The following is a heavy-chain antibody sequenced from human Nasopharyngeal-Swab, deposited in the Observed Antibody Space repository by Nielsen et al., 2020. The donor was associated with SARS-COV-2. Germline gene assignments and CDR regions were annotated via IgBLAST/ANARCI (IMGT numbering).Heavy chain of an antibody. Sequence: WIRQPPGKGLEWVSAISASGGSTYYADSVKGRSTISRDYSKTTLYLQMNSLRAEDTAVYYCAKALTPYVWGSYRYMDYWGQGTLVTVSS. CDR3: AKALTPYVWGSYRYMDY. V-gene: IGHV3-23*01. D-gene: IGHD3-16*02. CDR2: ISASGGST. J-gene: IGHJ4*02.